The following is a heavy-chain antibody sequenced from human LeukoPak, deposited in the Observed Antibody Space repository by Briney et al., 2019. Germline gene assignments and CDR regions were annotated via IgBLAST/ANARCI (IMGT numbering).Heavy chain of an antibody. V-gene: IGHV4-59*12. CDR3: ARGRGNWGSAGISD. Sequence: SETLSLTCTVSGGSISSYYWSWIRQPPGKGREWIGCISYSGSTKYNPSLKSRVTISVDTSKNQFSLKLSSVTAADTAVYYCARGRGNWGSAGISDWGQGTLVTVSS. J-gene: IGHJ4*02. D-gene: IGHD7-27*01. CDR2: ISYSGST. CDR1: GGSISSYY.